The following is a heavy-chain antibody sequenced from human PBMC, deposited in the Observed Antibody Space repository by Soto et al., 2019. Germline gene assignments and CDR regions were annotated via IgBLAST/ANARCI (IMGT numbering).Heavy chain of an antibody. V-gene: IGHV3-53*01. J-gene: IGHJ4*02. D-gene: IGHD5-18*01. CDR2: IYSGGST. CDR3: ARGQDTPIVTVDYFDY. Sequence: PGGSLRLSCAASGFTVSSNYMSWVRQSPGKGLEWVSVIYSGGSTYYADSVKGRFTISGDKSKNTVYLQMNSLRAEDTAVYYCARGQDTPIVTVDYFDYWGQGTMVTVSS. CDR1: GFTVSSNY.